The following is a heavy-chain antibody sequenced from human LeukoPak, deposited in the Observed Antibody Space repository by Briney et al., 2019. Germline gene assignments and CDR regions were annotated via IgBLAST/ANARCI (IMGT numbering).Heavy chain of an antibody. CDR1: GFIFDDYD. CDR2: INWNGGST. J-gene: IGHJ4*02. CDR3: ANSEDIVVVPDANFDY. D-gene: IGHD2-2*01. V-gene: IGHV3-20*04. Sequence: GGSLRLSCAASGFIFDDYDMSWVRQAPGKGLEWVSGINWNGGSTAYADSVKGRFTISRDNSKNTLYLEMNSLRAEDTAVYYCANSEDIVVVPDANFDYWGQGTLVTVSS.